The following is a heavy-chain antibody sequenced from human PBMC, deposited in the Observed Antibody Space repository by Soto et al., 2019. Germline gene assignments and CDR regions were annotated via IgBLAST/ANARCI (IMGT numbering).Heavy chain of an antibody. D-gene: IGHD2-2*01. CDR2: INPSGGTT. CDR3: AIGPATASAAY. CDR1: GYIFTSYY. J-gene: IGHJ4*02. V-gene: IGHV1-46*01. Sequence: GASVKVSCKTSGYIFTSYYIHWVRQAPGQGLEWMGIINPSGGTTTYAQKFQGRVTMTRDTSTSTVYMELSSLRSEDTAVYYCAIGPATASAAYWGLGTLVTVSS.